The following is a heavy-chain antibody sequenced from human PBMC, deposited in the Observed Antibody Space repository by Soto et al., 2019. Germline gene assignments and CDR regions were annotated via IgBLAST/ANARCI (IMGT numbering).Heavy chain of an antibody. CDR1: GFTFSRHA. CDR2: LSDSGASI. Sequence: PGGSLRLSCTASGFTFSRHAMTWARQAPGKGLEWVSGLSDSGASIYYADSVKGRFTISRDNSMNTLYLQMNTLRAEDTAVYYCAKVSSSWYAGFFDLWGQGTLVTVSS. J-gene: IGHJ4*02. CDR3: AKVSSSWYAGFFDL. D-gene: IGHD6-13*01. V-gene: IGHV3-23*01.